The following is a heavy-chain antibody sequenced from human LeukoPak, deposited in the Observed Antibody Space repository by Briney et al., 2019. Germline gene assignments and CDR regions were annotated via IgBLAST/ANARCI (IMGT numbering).Heavy chain of an antibody. V-gene: IGHV5-51*01. D-gene: IGHD1-1*01. J-gene: IGHJ4*02. Sequence: GESLKISGKGSGYSFTSYWIGGVRQMPGKGLECMGTIYPGDSATRYSPSFQGQVTTSADKPISTAYLQWSSLKASDTAIYYCARHETGPYFDYWGQGTLITVSS. CDR1: GYSFTSYW. CDR3: ARHETGPYFDY. CDR2: IYPGDSAT.